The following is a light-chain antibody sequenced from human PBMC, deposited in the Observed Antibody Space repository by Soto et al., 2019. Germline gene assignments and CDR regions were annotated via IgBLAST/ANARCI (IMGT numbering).Light chain of an antibody. CDR2: GAS. V-gene: IGKV3-15*01. J-gene: IGKJ1*01. CDR3: QQCDNWPRT. CDR1: QSVCGN. Sequence: EIVMTQSPATLSVSPGERATLSCRASQSVCGNLAWYQQKPGQAPRLLIYGASTRATGIPGRFSGSGSGTEFTLTISSLQPEDFAVYYCQQCDNWPRTFGQGTKVEIK.